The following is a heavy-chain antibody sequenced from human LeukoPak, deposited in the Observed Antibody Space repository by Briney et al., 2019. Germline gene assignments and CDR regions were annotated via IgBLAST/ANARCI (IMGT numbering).Heavy chain of an antibody. CDR2: ISYDGSNK. CDR3: AKDSAQYYDIWNYFDY. J-gene: IGHJ4*02. CDR1: GFTLSSYG. D-gene: IGHD3-3*01. V-gene: IGHV3-30*18. Sequence: GGSLRLSCAASGFTLSSYGMHWVRQAPGKGLEWVAVISYDGSNKYYADSVRGRFTISRDNSKNTLYLQMNSLRAEDTAVYYCAKDSAQYYDIWNYFDYWGQGTLVTVSS.